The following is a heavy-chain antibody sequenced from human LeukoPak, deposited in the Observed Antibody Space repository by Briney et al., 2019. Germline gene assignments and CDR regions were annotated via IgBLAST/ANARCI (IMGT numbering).Heavy chain of an antibody. CDR1: GFTFSSYG. V-gene: IGHV3-30*18. CDR3: AKAGSRGYSYGYVDCFDY. CDR2: ISYDGSNK. J-gene: IGHJ4*02. Sequence: GGSLRLSCAASGFTFSSYGMHWVRQAPGKGLEWVAVISYDGSNKYYADSVKGRFTISRDNSKNTLYLQMNSLRAEDTAVYYCAKAGSRGYSYGYVDCFDYWGQGTLVTVSS. D-gene: IGHD5-18*01.